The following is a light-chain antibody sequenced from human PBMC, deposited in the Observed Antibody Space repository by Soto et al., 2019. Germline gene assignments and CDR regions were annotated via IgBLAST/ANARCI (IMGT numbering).Light chain of an antibody. V-gene: IGKV1-33*01. CDR2: DAS. CDR1: QDISKF. CDR3: QQYDTRPFT. J-gene: IGKJ3*01. Sequence: DIQMTQSPSSLSASVGDRVSFTCQASQDISKFLNWYQHKPGQAPSLLIYDASKSQFGVPSRFSGSGSGTDFTFSISSLQPEDNATYYCQQYDTRPFTFGPGTKVDVK.